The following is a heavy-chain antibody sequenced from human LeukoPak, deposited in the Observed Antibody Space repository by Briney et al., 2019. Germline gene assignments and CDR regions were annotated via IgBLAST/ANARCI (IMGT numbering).Heavy chain of an antibody. CDR2: ISGSGGST. CDR1: GFTFSSYA. CDR3: AKAGYDYVWGSYRFDY. Sequence: PGGSLRLSCAASGFTFSSYAMSWVRQAPGKGLECVSAISGSGGSTYYADSVKGRFTISRDNSKNTLYLQMNSLRAEDTAVYYCAKAGYDYVWGSYRFDYWGQGTLVTVSS. V-gene: IGHV3-23*01. D-gene: IGHD3-16*02. J-gene: IGHJ4*02.